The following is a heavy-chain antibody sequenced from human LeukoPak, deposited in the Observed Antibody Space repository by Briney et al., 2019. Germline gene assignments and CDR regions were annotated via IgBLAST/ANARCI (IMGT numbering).Heavy chain of an antibody. D-gene: IGHD5-24*01. V-gene: IGHV3-53*01. J-gene: IGHJ4*02. CDR2: IYSGGST. Sequence: AGGSLRLSCAASGFTVSNNYMNWVRQAPGKGLEWVSVIYSGGSTYYADSVKGRFTISRDSSKNTLYLQMNSLRAEDTAMYYCTRVRDGYNQRYFDYWGQGTLVTVSS. CDR1: GFTVSNNY. CDR3: TRVRDGYNQRYFDY.